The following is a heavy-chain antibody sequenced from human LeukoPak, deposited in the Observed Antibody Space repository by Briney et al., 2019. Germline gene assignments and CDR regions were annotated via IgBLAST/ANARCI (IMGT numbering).Heavy chain of an antibody. D-gene: IGHD3-9*01. CDR2: IWYDGSNK. CDR3: ARGELRYFDWTDH. CDR1: GFTFSSYG. V-gene: IGHV3-33*01. Sequence: TGGSLRLSCAASGFTFSSYGMHWVRQAPGKGLEWVAVIWYDGSNKYYADSVKGRFTISRDNSKNTLYLQMNSLRAEDTAVYYCARGELRYFDWTDHWGQGTLVTVSS. J-gene: IGHJ4*02.